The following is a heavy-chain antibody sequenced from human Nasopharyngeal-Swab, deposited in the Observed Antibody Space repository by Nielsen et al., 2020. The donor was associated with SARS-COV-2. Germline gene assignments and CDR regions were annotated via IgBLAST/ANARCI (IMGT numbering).Heavy chain of an antibody. V-gene: IGHV5-10-1*01. Sequence: VRQMPGKGLEWMGRIDPSDSYTNYSPSFQGHVTISADKSISTACLQWGSLKASDTAMYYCARRGGTAGSDAFDIWGQGTMVTVSS. D-gene: IGHD6-13*01. CDR3: ARRGGTAGSDAFDI. J-gene: IGHJ3*02. CDR2: IDPSDSYT.